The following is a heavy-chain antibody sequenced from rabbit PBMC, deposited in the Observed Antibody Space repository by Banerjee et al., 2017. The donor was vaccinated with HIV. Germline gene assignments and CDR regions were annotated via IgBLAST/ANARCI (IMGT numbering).Heavy chain of an antibody. V-gene: IGHV1S45*01. CDR1: GFDLSSYYY. J-gene: IGHJ6*01. CDR2: IYTSSGTT. CDR3: ARSGSNYYYGMDL. Sequence: QEQLEESGGDLVKPEGSLTLTCKASGFDLSSYYYMCWVRQAPGKGLEWIACIYTSSGTTYYASWAKGRFTISKTSSTTVTLQMTSLTAADTATYFCARSGSNYYYGMDLWGQGTLVT. D-gene: IGHD4-2*01.